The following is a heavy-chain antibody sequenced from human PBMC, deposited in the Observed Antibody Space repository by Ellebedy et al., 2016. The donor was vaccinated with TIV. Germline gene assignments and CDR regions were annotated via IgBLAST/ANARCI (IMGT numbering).Heavy chain of an antibody. CDR3: AKDLWFGELLYSPYAFDI. V-gene: IGHV3-21*04. Sequence: GESLKISXAASGFTFSSYSMNWVRQAPGKGLEWVSSISSSSSYIYYADSVKGRFTISRDNAKNSLYLQMNSLRAEDTAVYYCAKDLWFGELLYSPYAFDIWGQGTMVTVSS. J-gene: IGHJ3*02. D-gene: IGHD3-10*01. CDR1: GFTFSSYS. CDR2: ISSSSSYI.